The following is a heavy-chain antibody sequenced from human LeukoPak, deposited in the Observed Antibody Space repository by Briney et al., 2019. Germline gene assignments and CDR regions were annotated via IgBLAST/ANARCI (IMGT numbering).Heavy chain of an antibody. CDR2: VYYSGST. J-gene: IGHJ4*02. CDR1: GGSISSYY. CDR3: ARSELLWFGGVNSGFDY. Sequence: SETLSLTCTVSGGSISSYYWSWIRQPPGKGLEWIGYVYYSGSTNYNPSLKSRVTISVDAFENQFSLKLSSVTAADTAVYYCARSELLWFGGVNSGFDYWGQGTLVTVSS. D-gene: IGHD3-10*01. V-gene: IGHV4-59*01.